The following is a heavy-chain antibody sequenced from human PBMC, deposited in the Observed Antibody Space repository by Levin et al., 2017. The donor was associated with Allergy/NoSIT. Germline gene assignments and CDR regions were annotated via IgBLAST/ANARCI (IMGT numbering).Heavy chain of an antibody. V-gene: IGHV3-30*04. CDR2: ISNNGNDE. Sequence: QTGGSLRLSCEAFGFTFSSYALHWFRQAPGKGLEWVAVISNNGNDESYADAVRGRFTLSRDNGRNTLYLQMTSLRSEDTATYYCASLPYVSASMEWALRRWGQGTLVIVSS. J-gene: IGHJ4*02. CDR1: GFTFSSYA. CDR3: ASLPYVSASMEWALRR. D-gene: IGHD3-3*01.